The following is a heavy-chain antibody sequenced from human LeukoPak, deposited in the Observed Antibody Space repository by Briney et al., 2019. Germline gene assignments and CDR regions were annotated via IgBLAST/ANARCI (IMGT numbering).Heavy chain of an antibody. V-gene: IGHV4-59*12. CDR1: GDLFSNYK. CDR3: ARETRDAFDI. CDR2: IFSSGST. Sequence: SETLSLTCIVSGDLFSNYKWTWIRQSPGKGLDWVGHIFSSGSTNYNPSFKDRVTISVDTSKNQFSLKLSSVTAADTAVYYCARETRDAFDIWGQGTMVTVSS. J-gene: IGHJ3*02.